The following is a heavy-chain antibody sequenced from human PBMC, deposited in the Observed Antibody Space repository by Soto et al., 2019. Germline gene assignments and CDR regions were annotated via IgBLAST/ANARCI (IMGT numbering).Heavy chain of an antibody. Sequence: SETLSLTCAVSGHPVSSGYFCGWIRQPPKKGLEWIAIIDHTGTTHYNPSLESRVAIALGTSKNQVSLELTSLTAADTAIYYCARDRGNGKYRHYGMDVWGQGTAVTVSS. CDR3: ARDRGNGKYRHYGMDV. D-gene: IGHD2-8*01. CDR2: IDHTGTT. V-gene: IGHV4-38-2*02. CDR1: GHPVSSGYF. J-gene: IGHJ6*02.